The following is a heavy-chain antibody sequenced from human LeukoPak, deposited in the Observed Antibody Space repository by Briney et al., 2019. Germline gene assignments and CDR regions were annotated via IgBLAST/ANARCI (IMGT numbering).Heavy chain of an antibody. J-gene: IGHJ4*02. CDR2: ISSSSSSI. Sequence: GGSLRLSCAASGFIFSTYSINWVRQAPGKGLEWVSHISSSSSSIYYADSVKGRFSISRDNAKNSLYLQMNSLRDEDTAVYYCARSGYGSRWYFFDHWGQGALVTVSS. CDR1: GFIFSTYS. CDR3: ARSGYGSRWYFFDH. V-gene: IGHV3-48*02. D-gene: IGHD6-13*01.